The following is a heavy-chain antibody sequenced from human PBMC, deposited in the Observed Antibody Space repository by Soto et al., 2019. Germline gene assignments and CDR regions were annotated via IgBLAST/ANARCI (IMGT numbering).Heavy chain of an antibody. J-gene: IGHJ4*02. V-gene: IGHV3-23*01. CDR3: AKNPGYYNDSTGYDFDY. Sequence: GGSLRLSCAASEFTFSNYAMSWVRQAPGKGLEWVSAISYGGGTTYYADSVKGRFTISRDNSKNTPHQQMNSLRAEDTAVYYCAKNPGYYNDSTGYDFDYWGQGTLVTVSS. CDR1: EFTFSNYA. D-gene: IGHD3-22*01. CDR2: ISYGGGTT.